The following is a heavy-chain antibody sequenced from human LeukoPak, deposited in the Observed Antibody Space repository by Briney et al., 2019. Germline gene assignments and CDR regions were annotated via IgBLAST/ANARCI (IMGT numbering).Heavy chain of an antibody. V-gene: IGHV4-59*11. CDR2: IYYSGST. CDR3: ARDAHCGGDCYSGWFDP. D-gene: IGHD2-21*02. CDR1: GGSISSHY. J-gene: IGHJ5*02. Sequence: SETLSLTCTVSGGSISSHYWSWIRQPPGKGLEWIWYIYYSGSTNYNPSLKSRVTISVDTSKNQFSLKLSSVTAADTAVYYCARDAHCGGDCYSGWFDPWGQGTLVTVSS.